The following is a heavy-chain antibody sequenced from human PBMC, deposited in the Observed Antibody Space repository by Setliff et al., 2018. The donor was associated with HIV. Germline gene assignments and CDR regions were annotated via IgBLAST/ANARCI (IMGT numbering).Heavy chain of an antibody. CDR2: IYYSGNT. CDR1: GGSISSGSYY. Sequence: PSETLSLTCSVSGGSISSGSYYWGWIRQPPGKGLEWIGTIYYSGNTYYSPSLKSRVTISVDTSKNQFSLKLTSVTAADTAVYYCARHHPSVAVAGPFDRWGQGALVTVSS. J-gene: IGHJ4*02. CDR3: ARHHPSVAVAGPFDR. D-gene: IGHD6-19*01. V-gene: IGHV4-39*01.